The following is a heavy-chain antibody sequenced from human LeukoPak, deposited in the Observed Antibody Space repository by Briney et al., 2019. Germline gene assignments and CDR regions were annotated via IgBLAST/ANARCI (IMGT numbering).Heavy chain of an antibody. CDR3: AREQEGELSEGSFDY. V-gene: IGHV4-59*01. D-gene: IGHD3-16*02. CDR1: GGSISSYY. CDR2: IYYSGST. Sequence: PSETLSLTCTVSGGSISSYYWSWIRQPPGKGLEWIGYIYYSGSTNYNPSLKSRVTISVDTSKNQFSLKPSSVTAADTAVYYWAREQEGELSEGSFDYWGQGTLVTVSS. J-gene: IGHJ4*02.